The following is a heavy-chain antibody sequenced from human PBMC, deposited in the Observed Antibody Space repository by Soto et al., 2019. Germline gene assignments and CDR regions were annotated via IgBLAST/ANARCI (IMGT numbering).Heavy chain of an antibody. D-gene: IGHD2-15*01. V-gene: IGHV1-18*01. Sequence: QVQLVQSGAEVKKPGASVKVSCKASGYTFTSYGISWVRQAPGQRLEWMGWISAYNSNTNYAQKLQGRVTMTTDTSASTASIVLRSLRSHDTAVYYCARDSTPKTYLGQGTLMTVAS. J-gene: IGHJ4*02. CDR1: GYTFTSYG. CDR2: ISAYNSNT. CDR3: ARDSTPKTY.